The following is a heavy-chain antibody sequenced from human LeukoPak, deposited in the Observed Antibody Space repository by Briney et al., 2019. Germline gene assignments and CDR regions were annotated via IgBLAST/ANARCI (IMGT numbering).Heavy chain of an antibody. V-gene: IGHV3-74*01. CDR3: VRALDY. CDR1: GFTFSSNW. J-gene: IGHJ4*02. Sequence: AGGSLRLSCAASGFTFSSNWMHWVRQAPGKGLEWVSHVKSDGSATSYADSVKGRFTISRENAKNTLYLQMNGLRAEDTAVYYCVRALDYWGQGTLVTVSS. CDR2: VKSDGSAT.